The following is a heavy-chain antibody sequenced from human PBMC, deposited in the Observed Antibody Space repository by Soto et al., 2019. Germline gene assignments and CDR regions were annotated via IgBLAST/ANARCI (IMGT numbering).Heavy chain of an antibody. CDR3: AKDTGFLEWSPKSNYYYGMDV. V-gene: IGHV3-9*01. J-gene: IGHJ6*02. D-gene: IGHD3-3*01. Sequence: GGSLRLSCAASGFTFDDYAMHWVRQAPGKGLEWVSGISWNSGSIGYADSVKGRFTISRDNAKNSLYLQMNSLRAEDTALYYCAKDTGFLEWSPKSNYYYGMDVWGQGTMVTVSS. CDR1: GFTFDDYA. CDR2: ISWNSGSI.